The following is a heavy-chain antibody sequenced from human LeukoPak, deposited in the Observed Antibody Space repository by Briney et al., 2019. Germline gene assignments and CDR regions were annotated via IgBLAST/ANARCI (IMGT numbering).Heavy chain of an antibody. V-gene: IGHV4-34*01. Sequence: SETLSLTCAVYGGSFSGYYWSWIRQPPGKGLEWIGEINHSGSTNYNPSLKSRVTISVDTSKNQFSLKLSSVTAADTAVYYCARVEQQLVSVGYWGQGTLVTVSS. CDR1: GGSFSGYY. CDR2: INHSGST. D-gene: IGHD6-13*01. CDR3: ARVEQQLVSVGY. J-gene: IGHJ4*02.